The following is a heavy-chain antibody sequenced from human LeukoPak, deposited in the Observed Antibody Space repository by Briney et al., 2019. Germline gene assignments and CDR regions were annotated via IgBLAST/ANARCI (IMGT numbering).Heavy chain of an antibody. D-gene: IGHD2-2*01. CDR2: ISYDGSNK. CDR1: GLTFSSYG. V-gene: IGHV3-30*18. Sequence: GGSLRLSCAASGLTFSSYGMHWVRQAPGKGLESVAVISYDGSNKYYADSVKGRFTISRDNSKNTLYLQMNSLRAEDTAVYYCAKDLLLPGYQLLGGYFDYWGQGTLVTVSS. CDR3: AKDLLLPGYQLLGGYFDY. J-gene: IGHJ4*02.